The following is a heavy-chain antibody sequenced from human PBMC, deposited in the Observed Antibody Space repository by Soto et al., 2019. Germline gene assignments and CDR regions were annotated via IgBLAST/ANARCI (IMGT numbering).Heavy chain of an antibody. D-gene: IGHD3-10*01. Sequence: EVQLEESGGGLVQPGGSLRLSCVASGFSFSDYSMNWVRQAPGKGLEWVSYISRSSSDIYYVDSVKGRFTISRDNDKNSLNLQMNSLRDEDTAMYYCARYGSGSNLRDPFDHWGQGTLVTVSS. V-gene: IGHV3-48*02. CDR1: GFSFSDYS. J-gene: IGHJ4*02. CDR2: ISRSSSDI. CDR3: ARYGSGSNLRDPFDH.